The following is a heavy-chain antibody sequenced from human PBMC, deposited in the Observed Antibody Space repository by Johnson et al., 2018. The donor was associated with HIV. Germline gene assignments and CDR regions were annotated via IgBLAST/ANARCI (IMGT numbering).Heavy chain of an antibody. CDR1: GFTFSSYA. Sequence: VQLVESGGGVVQPGRSLRLSCAASGFTFSSYAMSWVRQAPGKGLEWVSAISGSGASTYYADSVKGRFTISRDNSKDTLYLEMNSLRAEDTAVYYCAREGPYSSRWGAFDIWGQGTMVTVSS. J-gene: IGHJ3*02. CDR3: AREGPYSSRWGAFDI. D-gene: IGHD6-13*01. CDR2: ISGSGAST. V-gene: IGHV3-23*04.